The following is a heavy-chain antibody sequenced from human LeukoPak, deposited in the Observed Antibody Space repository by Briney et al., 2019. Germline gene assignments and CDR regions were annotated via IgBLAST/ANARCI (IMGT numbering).Heavy chain of an antibody. D-gene: IGHD3-22*01. V-gene: IGHV3-13*01. CDR3: ARGSSYYDSSGYYYFSFDY. CDR2: IGTAGDT. J-gene: IGHJ4*02. CDR1: GFTFSSYD. Sequence: GGSLRLSCAASGFTFSSYDMHWVRQPTGIGLEWVSAIGTAGDTYYPGSVKGRFTISRENAKNSLYLQMNSLRAGDTAVYYCARGSSYYDSSGYYYFSFDYWGQGTLVTVSS.